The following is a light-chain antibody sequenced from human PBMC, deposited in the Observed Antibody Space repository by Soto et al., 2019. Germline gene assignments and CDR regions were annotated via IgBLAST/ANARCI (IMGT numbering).Light chain of an antibody. Sequence: DIQMTQSPSSLSASVGDRVTITCRASQSISSYLNWYQQKPGKAPKLLIYAASSLQSGVPSRFSGSGSGTDFTLTISSLQPEDFATYDCQQSYSTLLMYTFGQGTKLEIK. CDR2: AAS. J-gene: IGKJ2*01. CDR3: QQSYSTLLMYT. V-gene: IGKV1-39*01. CDR1: QSISSY.